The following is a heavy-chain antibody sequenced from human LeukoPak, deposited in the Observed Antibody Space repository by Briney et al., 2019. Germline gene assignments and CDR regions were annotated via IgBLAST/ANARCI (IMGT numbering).Heavy chain of an antibody. V-gene: IGHV3-7*04. D-gene: IGHD6-19*01. CDR2: INQDGSVK. CDR1: GFTFSNYW. J-gene: IGHJ4*02. Sequence: GGSLRLSCAASGFTFSNYWMSWVRQAPGKGLEWVANINQDGSVKFYVWSVKGRFTISRDNAKNSLSLQMNSLRAEDTAVYYCARAVAESEDYWGQGTLVTVSS. CDR3: ARAVAESEDY.